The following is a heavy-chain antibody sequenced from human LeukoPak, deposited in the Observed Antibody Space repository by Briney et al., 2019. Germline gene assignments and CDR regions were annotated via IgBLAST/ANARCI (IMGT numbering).Heavy chain of an antibody. Sequence: GGSLRLSCAASGFTFHFYSMTWVRQAPGKGLEWVSYISSRSSTIYYTDSVKGRFTVSRDNAKNSLNLQMNSLRDEDTAVYYCARGSNWALDYWGQGTLVTVSS. D-gene: IGHD2-8*01. J-gene: IGHJ4*02. CDR3: ARGSNWALDY. CDR1: GFTFHFYS. V-gene: IGHV3-48*02. CDR2: ISSRSSTI.